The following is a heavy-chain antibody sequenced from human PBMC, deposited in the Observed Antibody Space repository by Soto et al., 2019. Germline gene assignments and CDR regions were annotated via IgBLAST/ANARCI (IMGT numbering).Heavy chain of an antibody. V-gene: IGHV3-33*01. CDR1: GFTFSSYG. CDR2: IWYDGSNK. Sequence: PGGSLRLSCAASGFTFSSYGMHWVRQAPGKGLEWVAVIWYDGSNKYYADSVKGRFTISRDNSKNTLYLQMNSLRAEDTAVYYCARDGGYYYGSGSYSPSYFGYWGQGTLVTVSS. D-gene: IGHD3-10*01. CDR3: ARDGGYYYGSGSYSPSYFGY. J-gene: IGHJ4*02.